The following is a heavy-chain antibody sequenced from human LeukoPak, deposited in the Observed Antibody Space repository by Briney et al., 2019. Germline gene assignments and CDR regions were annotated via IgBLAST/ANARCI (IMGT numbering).Heavy chain of an antibody. CDR1: GFTFSRYA. D-gene: IGHD2-2*01. CDR3: AKTRIVCTSVSCPGGGFDY. V-gene: IGHV3-23*01. Sequence: GGSLRLSCAASGFTFSRYAMSWVRQAPGKGLEWVSGIRGSGDITYYADSVKGRFTISRDNLKNTLYLQMNSLRAEDTAVYYCAKTRIVCTSVSCPGGGFDYWGHGTLVTVSS. J-gene: IGHJ4*01. CDR2: IRGSGDIT.